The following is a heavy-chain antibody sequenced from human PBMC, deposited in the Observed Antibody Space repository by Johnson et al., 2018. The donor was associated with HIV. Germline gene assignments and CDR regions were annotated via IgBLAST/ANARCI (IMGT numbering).Heavy chain of an antibody. CDR2: IGTAGDT. D-gene: IGHD6-13*01. CDR1: GFTFSDYY. V-gene: IGHV3-13*01. Sequence: VQLVESGGGLVKPGGSLRLSCAASGFTFSDYYMSWIRQTTGKGLEWVSAIGTAGDTYYPGSVKGRFTISRENAKNSLYLQMNSLRAGDTAVYYCARAGGYSSSWKAFDIWGQGTMVTVSS. CDR3: ARAGGYSSSWKAFDI. J-gene: IGHJ3*02.